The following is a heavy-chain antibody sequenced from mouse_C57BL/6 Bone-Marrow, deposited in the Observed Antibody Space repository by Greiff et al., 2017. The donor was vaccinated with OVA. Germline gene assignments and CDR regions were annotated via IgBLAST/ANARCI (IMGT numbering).Heavy chain of an antibody. J-gene: IGHJ2*01. D-gene: IGHD4-1*01. CDR1: GYTFTSYW. Sequence: QVQLQQPGAELVMPGASVKLSCKASGYTFTSYWMHWVKQRPGQGLEWIGEIDPSDSYTNYNQKFKGKSTLTVDKSSSTAYMQLSSLTSEDSAVYYCASALGRFYLDYWREGSTLTVSP. V-gene: IGHV1-69*01. CDR3: ASALGRFYLDY. CDR2: IDPSDSYT.